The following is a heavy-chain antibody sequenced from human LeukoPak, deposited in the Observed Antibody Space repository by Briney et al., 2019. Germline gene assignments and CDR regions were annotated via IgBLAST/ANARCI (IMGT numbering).Heavy chain of an antibody. CDR2: IWYDGSNK. D-gene: IGHD2-2*03. J-gene: IGHJ6*02. CDR3: ARVSGYCSSTSCYGNYYYGMDV. CDR1: GFTFSSFA. Sequence: GGSLRLSCAASGFTFSSFAMHWVRQAPGKGLEWVAVIWYDGSNKYYADSVKGRFTISRDNSKNTLYLQMNSLRAEDTAVYYCARVSGYCSSTSCYGNYYYGMDVWGQGTTVTVSS. V-gene: IGHV3-33*01.